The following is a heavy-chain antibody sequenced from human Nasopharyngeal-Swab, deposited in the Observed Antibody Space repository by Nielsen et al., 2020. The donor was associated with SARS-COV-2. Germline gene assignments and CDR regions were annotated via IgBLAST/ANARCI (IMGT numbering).Heavy chain of an antibody. V-gene: IGHV3-73*01. J-gene: IGHJ4*02. CDR3: TTDFYFDY. CDR2: IGGKDHNYAT. CDR1: GFIFSASA. Sequence: GASLKISCAASGFIFSASAIHWVRQASGKGLEWVGRIGGKDHNYATTYGASVQGRFTISRDDSKNTAFLQMDSLKTEDTALYYCTTDFYFDYWGQGTLVTVSS.